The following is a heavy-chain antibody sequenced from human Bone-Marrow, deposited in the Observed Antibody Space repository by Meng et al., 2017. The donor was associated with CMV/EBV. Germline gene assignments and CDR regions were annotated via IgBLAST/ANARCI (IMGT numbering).Heavy chain of an antibody. CDR2: IRYDGSNK. CDR1: GFTFSSYG. J-gene: IGHJ6*02. Sequence: LSLTCAASGFTFSSYGMHWVRQAPGKGLEWVAFIRYDGSNKYYADSVKGRSTISRDNSKNTLYLQMNSLRAEDTAVYYCAKARGNWNYEGGMDVWGQGTTVTVSS. V-gene: IGHV3-30*02. CDR3: AKARGNWNYEGGMDV. D-gene: IGHD1-7*01.